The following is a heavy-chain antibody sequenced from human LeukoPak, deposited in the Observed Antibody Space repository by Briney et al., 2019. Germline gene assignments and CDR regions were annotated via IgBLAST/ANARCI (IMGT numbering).Heavy chain of an antibody. J-gene: IGHJ4*02. CDR3: AVYYDSSGRYFDY. CDR1: GFTFSSYS. V-gene: IGHV3-21*01. CDR2: ISSSSSYI. D-gene: IGHD3-22*01. Sequence: GGSLRLSCAASGFTFSSYSMNWVRQAPGKGLEGVSSISSSSSYIYYADSVKGRFTIPRDNAKNSLYLQMNSLRAEDTAVYYCAVYYDSSGRYFDYWGQGTLVTVSS.